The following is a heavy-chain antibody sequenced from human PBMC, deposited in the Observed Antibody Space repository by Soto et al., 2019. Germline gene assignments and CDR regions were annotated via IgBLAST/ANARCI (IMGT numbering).Heavy chain of an antibody. D-gene: IGHD6-6*01. J-gene: IGHJ6*03. V-gene: IGHV3-74*01. CDR1: GFTFSSYW. Sequence: GGSLRLSCAASGFTFSSYWMHWVRQAPGKGLAWVSRINSDGSSTSYADSVKGRFTISRDNAKNTLYLQMNSLRAEDTAVYYCARDRMMSSSLYYYYYYMDVWGKGTTVTVSS. CDR2: INSDGSST. CDR3: ARDRMMSSSLYYYYYYMDV.